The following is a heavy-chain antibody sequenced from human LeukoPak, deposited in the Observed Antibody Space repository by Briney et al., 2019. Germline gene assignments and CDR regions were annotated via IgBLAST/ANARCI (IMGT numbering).Heavy chain of an antibody. Sequence: GGSLRLSCAASGLTFSSYSMNWVRQAPGKGLEWVSSISSSSSYIYYADSVKGRFTISRDNAKNSLYLQMNSLRAEDTAVYYCARLAAPNDAFDIWGQGTMVTVSS. CDR2: ISSSSSYI. J-gene: IGHJ3*02. CDR3: ARLAAPNDAFDI. CDR1: GLTFSSYS. V-gene: IGHV3-21*01. D-gene: IGHD6-6*01.